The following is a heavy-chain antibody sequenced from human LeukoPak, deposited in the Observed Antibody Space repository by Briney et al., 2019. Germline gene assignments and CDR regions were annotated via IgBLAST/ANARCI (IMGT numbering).Heavy chain of an antibody. CDR1: GGSISSGGYY. V-gene: IGHV4-31*03. CDR2: IYYSGST. CDR3: ARRHYYDNNGYDIDY. J-gene: IGHJ4*02. D-gene: IGHD3-22*01. Sequence: SGTLSLTCTVSGGSISSGGYYWSWIRQHPGKGLEWIGYIYYSGSTYYNPSLKSRVTISADTSKNQFSLKLSSVTAADTAVYYCARRHYYDNNGYDIDYWGQGTLVTVSS.